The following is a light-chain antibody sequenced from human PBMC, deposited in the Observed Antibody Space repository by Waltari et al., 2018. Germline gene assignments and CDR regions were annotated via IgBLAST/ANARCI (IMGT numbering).Light chain of an antibody. V-gene: IGKV1-5*03. CDR2: EAS. CDR1: RHVKSW. CDR3: QQYNNYPWT. J-gene: IGKJ1*01. Sequence: DIQMTQSPPTLSASIGDRVTISCRASRHVKSWLAWYQQKPGKAPKLLIYEASGLQSGVPSRVSGSGSGTEFTLTISGLQPDDFASYYCQQYNNYPWTFGQGTKVEIK.